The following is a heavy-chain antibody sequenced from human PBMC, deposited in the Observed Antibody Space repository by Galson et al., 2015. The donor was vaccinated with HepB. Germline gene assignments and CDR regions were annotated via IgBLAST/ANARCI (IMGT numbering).Heavy chain of an antibody. V-gene: IGHV3-21*01. CDR3: ARGFYCSSTSCYVDHLFDY. Sequence: SLRLSCAASGFTFSSYSMNWVRQAPGKGLEWVSSISSSSSYIYYADSVKGRFTISRDSAKNSLYLQMNSLRAEDTAVYYCARGFYCSSTSCYVDHLFDYWGQGTLVTVSS. D-gene: IGHD2-2*01. J-gene: IGHJ4*02. CDR2: ISSSSSYI. CDR1: GFTFSSYS.